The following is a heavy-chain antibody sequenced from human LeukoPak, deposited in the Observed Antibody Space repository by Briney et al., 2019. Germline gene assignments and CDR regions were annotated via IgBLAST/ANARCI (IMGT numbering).Heavy chain of an antibody. J-gene: IGHJ3*02. CDR1: GGSFGGYY. Sequence: SETLSLTCAVYGGSFGGYYWSWIRQPPGKGLEWIGEINHSGSTNYNPSLKSRVTISVDTSKNQFSLKLSSVTAADTAVYYCARSYRITMVRGNKAFDIWGQGTMVTVSS. D-gene: IGHD3-10*01. V-gene: IGHV4-34*01. CDR3: ARSYRITMVRGNKAFDI. CDR2: INHSGST.